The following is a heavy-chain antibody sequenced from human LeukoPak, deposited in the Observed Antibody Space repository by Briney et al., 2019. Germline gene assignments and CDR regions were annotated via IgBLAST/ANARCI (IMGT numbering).Heavy chain of an antibody. D-gene: IGHD1-26*01. CDR2: ISNSGSTI. Sequence: PGGSLRLSCAASGFTFSDYYMSWNRQAPGKGLEWVSYISNSGSTIYYADSVKGRFFISRDNAKNSLYLQMNSLRAEDTAVYYCARAPKFRLVGVPKGPFDPWGQGTLVTVSS. V-gene: IGHV3-11*01. J-gene: IGHJ5*02. CDR3: ARAPKFRLVGVPKGPFDP. CDR1: GFTFSDYY.